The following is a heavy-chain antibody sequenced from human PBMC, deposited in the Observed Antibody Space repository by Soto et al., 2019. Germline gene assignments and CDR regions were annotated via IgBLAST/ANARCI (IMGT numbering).Heavy chain of an antibody. CDR2: IYSGGNT. CDR1: GFTVNNNY. CDR3: AKEFLWFGEFFHYYYMDV. J-gene: IGHJ6*03. V-gene: IGHV3-66*01. D-gene: IGHD3-10*01. Sequence: GGSLRLSCAVSGFTVNNNYMSWVRQAPGKGLEWVSVIYSGGNTDYAESVRGRFTVSRDTSKNTLYLQMNSLRAEDTAIYYCAKEFLWFGEFFHYYYMDVWGKGTTVTVSS.